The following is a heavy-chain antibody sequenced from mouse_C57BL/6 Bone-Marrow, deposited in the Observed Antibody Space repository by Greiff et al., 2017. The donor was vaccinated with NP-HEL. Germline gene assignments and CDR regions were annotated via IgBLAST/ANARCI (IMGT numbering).Heavy chain of an antibody. CDR2: ISNGGGST. CDR1: GFTFSDYY. CDR3: AREEDY. Sequence: EVMLVESGGGLVQPGGSLKLSCAASGFTFSDYYMYWVRQTPEKRLEWVAYISNGGGSTYSPDTVKGRFPIPRDNAKNTLYLQMSRLKAEDTAMYYCAREEDYWGQGTTLTVSS. V-gene: IGHV5-12*01. J-gene: IGHJ2*01.